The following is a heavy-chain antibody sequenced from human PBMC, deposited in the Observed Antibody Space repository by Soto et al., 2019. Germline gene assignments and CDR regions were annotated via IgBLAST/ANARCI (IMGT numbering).Heavy chain of an antibody. J-gene: IGHJ4*02. V-gene: IGHV4-34*01. CDR3: ARSIMVYTNKYYFDY. CDR1: GGSFSGYY. CDR2: INHSGST. D-gene: IGHD2-8*01. Sequence: SETLSLTCAVYGGSFSGYYWSWIRQPPGKGLEWIGEINHSGSTNYNPSLKSRVTISVDTSKNQFSLKLSSVTAADTAVYYCARSIMVYTNKYYFDYWGQGTLVTVSS.